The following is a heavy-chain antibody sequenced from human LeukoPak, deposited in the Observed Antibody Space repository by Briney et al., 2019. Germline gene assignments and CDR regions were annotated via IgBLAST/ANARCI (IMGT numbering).Heavy chain of an antibody. CDR2: IKQDGSEK. V-gene: IGHV3-7*01. J-gene: IGHJ4*02. CDR1: GFTFSSYW. D-gene: IGHD2-2*02. CDR3: ADIPIS. Sequence: GSLRLSCAASGFTFSSYWLSWVRQAPGEGLEWGANIKQDGSEKYYVDSVKGQFTISRDNAKKSLYLQMNSLRAEDTAVYYCADIPISWGQGTLVTVSS.